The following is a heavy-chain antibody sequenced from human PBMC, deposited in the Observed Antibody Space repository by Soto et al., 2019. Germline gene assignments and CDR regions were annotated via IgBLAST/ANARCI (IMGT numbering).Heavy chain of an antibody. V-gene: IGHV1-2*04. CDR2: INPNSGGT. CDR1: GYTFTGYY. J-gene: IGHJ3*02. D-gene: IGHD6-19*01. CDR3: ARDPSDSSGQNGAFDI. Sequence: ASVKVSCKASGYTFTGYYMHWVRQAPGQGLEWMGWINPNSGGTNYAQKFQGWVTMTRDTSISTAYMELSRLRSDDTAVYYCARDPSDSSGQNGAFDIWGQGTMVTVSS.